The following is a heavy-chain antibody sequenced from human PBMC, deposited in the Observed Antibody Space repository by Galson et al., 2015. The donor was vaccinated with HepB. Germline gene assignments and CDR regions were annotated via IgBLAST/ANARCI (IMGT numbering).Heavy chain of an antibody. V-gene: IGHV3-7*03. J-gene: IGHJ4*01. Sequence: SLRLSCAASGFTFSNYWFHWVRQAPGKGLEWVANIRQDGNRFYYMESAKGRFTISRENAKKLLYLQMNSLRVEDTAVYYCASWGGGDDYGGHGTLVTVFS. CDR2: IRQDGNRF. CDR1: GFTFSNYW. CDR3: ASWGGGDDY. D-gene: IGHD3-16*01.